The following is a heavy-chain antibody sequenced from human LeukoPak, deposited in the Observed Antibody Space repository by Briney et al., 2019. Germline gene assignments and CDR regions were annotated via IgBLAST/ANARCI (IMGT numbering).Heavy chain of an antibody. J-gene: IGHJ4*02. D-gene: IGHD4-11*01. V-gene: IGHV4-61*01. CDR1: GGSISSGSYY. CDR3: ARHYGTVTEKPFDY. Sequence: SQTLSLTCTVSGGSISSGSYYWSWIRQPPGKGLEWIGYIYYSGSTNYNPSLKSRVTISVDTSKNQSPLKLSSVTAADTAVYYCARHYGTVTEKPFDYWGQGTLVTVSS. CDR2: IYYSGST.